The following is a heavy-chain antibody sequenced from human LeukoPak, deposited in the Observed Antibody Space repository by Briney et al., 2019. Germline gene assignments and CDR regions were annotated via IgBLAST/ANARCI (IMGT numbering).Heavy chain of an antibody. V-gene: IGHV4-34*04. Sequence: SETLSLTCAVYGGSFSGYYWSWIGQPPAKGLPGIGEINHTGSTNVNPSLKSQATHSVDTSNNQLVLTLTSVSAARTAGCYLARGQVPEIAVAGKNCVDPWGQGTLVTVSS. J-gene: IGHJ5*02. CDR2: INHTGST. D-gene: IGHD6-19*01. CDR1: GGSFSGYY. CDR3: ARGQVPEIAVAGKNCVDP.